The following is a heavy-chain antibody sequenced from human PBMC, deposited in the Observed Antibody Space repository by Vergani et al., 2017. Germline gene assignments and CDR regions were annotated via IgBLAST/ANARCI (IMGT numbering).Heavy chain of an antibody. CDR3: ARHSTVEWLVKLGWIDP. V-gene: IGHV4-39*01. CDR2: LYYSGST. D-gene: IGHD6-19*01. CDR1: GASIRSSNYY. J-gene: IGHJ5*02. Sequence: QLPLHESGPGLVKASATLSLICSVSGASIRSSNYYLGWIRHPPGKGLEWSASLYYSGSTYYNPSLKCRVTISVDTSKNQFSLKLSSVTAADTAVYFCARHSTVEWLVKLGWIDPWGQGILVTVSS.